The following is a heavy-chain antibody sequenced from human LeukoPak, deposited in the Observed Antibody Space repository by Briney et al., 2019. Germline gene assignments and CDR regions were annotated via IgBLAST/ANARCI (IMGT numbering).Heavy chain of an antibody. CDR3: ATGIRDQFDP. CDR2: FDPEDGET. J-gene: IGHJ5*02. CDR1: GYTLTELS. V-gene: IGHV1-24*01. D-gene: IGHD1-14*01. Sequence: ASEKVSCKVSGYTLTELSMHWVRQAPGKGLEWMGGFDPEDGETIYAQKFQGRVTMTEDTSTDTAYMGLSSLRSEDTAVYYCATGIRDQFDPWGQGTLVTVSS.